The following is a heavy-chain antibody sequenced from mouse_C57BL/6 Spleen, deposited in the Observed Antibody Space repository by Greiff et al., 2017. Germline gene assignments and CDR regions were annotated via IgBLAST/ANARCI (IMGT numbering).Heavy chain of an antibody. CDR2: IYPGDGDT. V-gene: IGHV1-82*01. D-gene: IGHD1-1*01. Sequence: VQLQQSGPELVKPGASVKISCKASGYAFSSSWMNWVKQRPGKGLEWIGRIYPGDGDTNYNGKFKGKATLTADKSSSTAYMQLSSLTSEDSAVYFCAITTVVARDAMDYWGQGTSVTVSS. J-gene: IGHJ4*01. CDR1: GYAFSSSW. CDR3: AITTVVARDAMDY.